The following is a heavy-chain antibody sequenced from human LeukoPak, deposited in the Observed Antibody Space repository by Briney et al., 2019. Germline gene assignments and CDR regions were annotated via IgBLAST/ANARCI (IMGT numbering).Heavy chain of an antibody. D-gene: IGHD3-10*01. Sequence: SETLSLTCTVSGYSISSGYYWGWIRQPPGKGLEWIGSIYHSGSTYYNPSLKGRVTISVDTSKNQFSLKLSSVTAADTAVYYCARDYSGYFDYWGQGTLVTVSS. V-gene: IGHV4-38-2*02. J-gene: IGHJ4*02. CDR1: GYSISSGYY. CDR3: ARDYSGYFDY. CDR2: IYHSGST.